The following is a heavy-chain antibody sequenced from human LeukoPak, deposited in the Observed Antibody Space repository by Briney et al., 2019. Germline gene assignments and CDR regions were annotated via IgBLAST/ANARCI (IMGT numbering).Heavy chain of an antibody. J-gene: IGHJ4*02. V-gene: IGHV1-18*01. CDR2: ISASNGNT. Sequence: ASVKVSCKASGYTFTSYGISWVRQAPGQGLQWLGWISASNGNTNYAQKFRDRVTMSTDTSTGTAYLDVRSLTSDDTAVYYCARDHSNWNYAPHFWGQGTLVIVSS. CDR3: ARDHSNWNYAPHF. D-gene: IGHD1-7*01. CDR1: GYTFTSYG.